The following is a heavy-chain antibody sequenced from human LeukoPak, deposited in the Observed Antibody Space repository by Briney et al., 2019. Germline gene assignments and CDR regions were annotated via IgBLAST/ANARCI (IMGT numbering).Heavy chain of an antibody. CDR1: GFTFSSYS. V-gene: IGHV3-30-3*01. J-gene: IGHJ3*02. Sequence: GGSLRLSCAASGFTFSSYSMHWVRQAPGKGLEWVAVISNDGSIKYYADSVKGRFTISRDNSKNTLYLQMNSLRAEDTAVYYCARGQGLKGAFDIWGQGTVVTVSS. CDR2: ISNDGSIK. CDR3: ARGQGLKGAFDI.